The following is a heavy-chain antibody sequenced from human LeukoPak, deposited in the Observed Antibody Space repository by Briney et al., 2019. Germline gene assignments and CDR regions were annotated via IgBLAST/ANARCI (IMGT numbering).Heavy chain of an antibody. CDR3: ARGSGYSYGFTGRERTKSRLDY. D-gene: IGHD5-18*01. J-gene: IGHJ4*02. CDR2: LSFDGTTK. CDR1: GFTFSTYT. V-gene: IGHV3-30*04. Sequence: PGGSLRLSCAASGFTFSTYTIHWVRQAPGKGLEWVAVLSFDGTTKYYADSAKGRFTISRDNSKNTLYLQMDSLRAEDTAVYYCARGSGYSYGFTGRERTKSRLDYWGQGTLVTVSS.